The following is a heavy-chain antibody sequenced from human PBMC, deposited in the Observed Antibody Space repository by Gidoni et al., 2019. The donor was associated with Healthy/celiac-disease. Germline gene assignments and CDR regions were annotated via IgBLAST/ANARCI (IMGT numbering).Heavy chain of an antibody. CDR1: GFTFSSYS. J-gene: IGHJ4*02. CDR3: ARDTRSGSYYGGDY. CDR2: ISSSSSTI. Sequence: EVQLVESGGGLVQPGGSLRLSCAASGFTFSSYSMNWVRQAPGKGLEWVSYISSSSSTIYYADSVKGRFTISRDNAKNSLYLQMNSLRDEDTAVYYCARDTRSGSYYGGDYWGQGTLVTVSS. V-gene: IGHV3-48*02. D-gene: IGHD1-26*01.